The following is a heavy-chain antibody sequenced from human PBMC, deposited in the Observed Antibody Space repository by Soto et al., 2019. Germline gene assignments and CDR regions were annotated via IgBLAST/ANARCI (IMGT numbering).Heavy chain of an antibody. Sequence: PGGSLRLSCVSSVITFGSRAMSCVRHSPGEGLEWVSTITDSGGDAKYADSVRGRFTISRDNYKNTLYLQMRSLRAEDSAVYYCARGSTDSYPGSRIFDFWGRGTLVTVSS. D-gene: IGHD3-10*01. CDR2: ITDSGGDA. CDR1: VITFGSRA. CDR3: ARGSTDSYPGSRIFDF. V-gene: IGHV3-23*01. J-gene: IGHJ4*02.